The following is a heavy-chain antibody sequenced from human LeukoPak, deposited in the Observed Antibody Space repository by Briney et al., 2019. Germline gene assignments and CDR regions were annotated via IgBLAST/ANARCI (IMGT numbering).Heavy chain of an antibody. CDR3: ARDRMTTVTTGLFQH. J-gene: IGHJ1*01. CDR1: GFTFSSYS. Sequence: GGSLRLSCAASGFTFSSYSMNWVRQAPGTGLEWVSYISSSSSTIYYADSVKGRFTISRDNAKNSLYLQMNSLRAEDTAVYYCARDRMTTVTTGLFQHWGQGTLVTVSS. D-gene: IGHD4-17*01. CDR2: ISSSSSTI. V-gene: IGHV3-48*01.